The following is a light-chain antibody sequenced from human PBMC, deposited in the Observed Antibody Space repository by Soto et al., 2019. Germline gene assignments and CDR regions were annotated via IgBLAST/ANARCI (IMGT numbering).Light chain of an antibody. CDR3: QQRSNWPPMYT. V-gene: IGKV3-11*01. Sequence: DIVLTQSPATLSLSPGERATLSCRASQSVSSYLAWYQQRPGHVPRLLIYDASKRATGIPARFSASGSGTDFTLTISSLEPEDFAIYFCQQRSNWPPMYTFGQGTTLEIK. CDR2: DAS. CDR1: QSVSSY. J-gene: IGKJ2*01.